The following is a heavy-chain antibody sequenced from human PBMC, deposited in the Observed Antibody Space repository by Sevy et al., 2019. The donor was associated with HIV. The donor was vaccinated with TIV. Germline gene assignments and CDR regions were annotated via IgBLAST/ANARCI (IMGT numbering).Heavy chain of an antibody. Sequence: ASVKVSCKASGYTFTSYDINWVRQATGQGLEWMGWMNPNSGNTGYAQKFQGRVTMTRNTSISTAYMELSGLRSEDTAGYYCARDASVSGAYCSSTSCYSSGMDVWGQGTTVTVSS. CDR2: MNPNSGNT. V-gene: IGHV1-8*01. CDR3: ARDASVSGAYCSSTSCYSSGMDV. J-gene: IGHJ6*02. D-gene: IGHD2-2*01. CDR1: GYTFTSYD.